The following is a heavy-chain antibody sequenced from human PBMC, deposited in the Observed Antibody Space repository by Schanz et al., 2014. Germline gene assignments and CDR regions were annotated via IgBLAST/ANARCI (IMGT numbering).Heavy chain of an antibody. CDR2: ISGSGAST. D-gene: IGHD3-10*01. CDR3: VRDELLWFGEVLSLDY. Sequence: VQLVESGGGLVQPGGSLRLSCAASGFTFSSYAMSWVRQAPGKGLEWVSAISGSGASTYYADSVKGRFTISRDNSNKTVDLQMNSLRAEDTALYYCVRDELLWFGEVLSLDYWGQGALVTVSS. J-gene: IGHJ4*02. CDR1: GFTFSSYA. V-gene: IGHV3-23*04.